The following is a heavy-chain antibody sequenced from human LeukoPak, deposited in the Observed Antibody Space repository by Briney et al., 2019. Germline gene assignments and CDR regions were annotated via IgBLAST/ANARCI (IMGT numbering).Heavy chain of an antibody. V-gene: IGHV3-7*01. CDR3: ASFRGRRFLEWFDY. CDR2: IKQDGSEK. D-gene: IGHD3-3*01. CDR1: GFTFSSYW. J-gene: IGHJ4*02. Sequence: GGSLRLSCAASGFTFSSYWMSWVRQAPGKGLEWVANIKQDGSEKYYVDSVKGRFTISRDNAKNSLYLQMNSLRAEDTAVYYCASFRGRRFLEWFDYWGQGTLVTVSP.